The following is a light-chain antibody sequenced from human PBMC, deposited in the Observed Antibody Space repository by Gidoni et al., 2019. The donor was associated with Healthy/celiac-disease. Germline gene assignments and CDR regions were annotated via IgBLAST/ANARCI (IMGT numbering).Light chain of an antibody. V-gene: IGLV1-51*01. J-gene: IGLJ3*02. CDR2: DND. CDR3: GTWDSSLSAWV. CDR1: SSNIGNNY. Sequence: QSALTRPPSVSAAPGQKVTISCSGSSSNIGNNYVSWYQHLPGTAPKLLIYDNDKRPPGIPDRFSGSRSGTSATLGITGLQTGDEADYYCGTWDSSLSAWVFGGGTKLTVL.